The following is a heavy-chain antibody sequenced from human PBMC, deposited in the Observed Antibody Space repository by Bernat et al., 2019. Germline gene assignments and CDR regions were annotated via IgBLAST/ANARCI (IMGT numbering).Heavy chain of an antibody. Sequence: EVQLVESGGGLVQPGGSLKVSCAASGFTFSSHWMSWVRHLPGKGLEWVANINQDGTEKNYVDSVKGRFTISRDNAKNSLYLQMNSLRVEDTAVYYCVGAVWNSVDKWGQGTLVTVSS. J-gene: IGHJ4*02. CDR2: INQDGTEK. CDR3: VGAVWNSVDK. CDR1: GFTFSSHW. V-gene: IGHV3-7*03. D-gene: IGHD2/OR15-2a*01.